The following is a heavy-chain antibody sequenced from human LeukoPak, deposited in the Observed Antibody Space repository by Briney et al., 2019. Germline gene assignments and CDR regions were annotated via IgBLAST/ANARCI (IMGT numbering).Heavy chain of an antibody. V-gene: IGHV3-43*01. CDR2: ISWEGQTT. CDR1: GFTFDDFA. J-gene: IGHJ4*02. D-gene: IGHD3-10*01. CDR3: TRDTDFGSATNYFDH. Sequence: GGSLRLSCAASGFTFDDFAMHWARQAPGKGLEWVSLISWEGQTTYYADSVRGRFTISRDNSKNSLYLQMNSLTTDDTAFYYCTRDTDFGSATNYFDHWGQGTLVSVSS.